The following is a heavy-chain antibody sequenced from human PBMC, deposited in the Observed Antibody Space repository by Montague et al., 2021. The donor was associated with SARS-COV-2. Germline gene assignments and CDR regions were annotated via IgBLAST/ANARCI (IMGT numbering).Heavy chain of an antibody. CDR3: ARAASPLGAFDV. CDR1: GGSINSGGYS. Sequence: TLSLTCAVSGGSINSGGYSWSWIRQSPGKGLEWIGYILHSGSTYYNPSLWSRVTISVDRSKSQFSLNLTSMTAANTAVYFCARAASPLGAFDVWGQGTVVTVSS. CDR2: ILHSGST. J-gene: IGHJ3*01. D-gene: IGHD7-27*01. V-gene: IGHV4-30-2*06.